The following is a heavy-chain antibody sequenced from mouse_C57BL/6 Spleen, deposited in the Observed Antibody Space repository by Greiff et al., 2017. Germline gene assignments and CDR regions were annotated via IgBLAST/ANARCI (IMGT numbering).Heavy chain of an antibody. CDR2: INPNNGGT. CDR3: ARSETAYWYVDV. Sequence: EVQLQQSGPELVKPGASVKIPCKASGYTFTDYNMDWVKQSHGKSLEWIGDINPNNGGTIYNQKFKGKATLTVDKSSSTAYMELRSLTSEDTAVXYCARSETAYWYVDVWGTGTTVTVSS. V-gene: IGHV1-18*01. J-gene: IGHJ1*03. D-gene: IGHD3-2*01. CDR1: GYTFTDYN.